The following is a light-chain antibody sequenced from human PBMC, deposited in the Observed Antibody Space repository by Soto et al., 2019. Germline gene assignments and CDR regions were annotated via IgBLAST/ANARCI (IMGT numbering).Light chain of an antibody. CDR1: QSISRS. CDR3: QQYNSYLLT. J-gene: IGKJ3*01. V-gene: IGKV1-5*01. Sequence: DIQMTQSPSTLSASVGDRVTITCRASQSISRSLAWYQQKPGKAPNLLIYDASSLESGVPSRFSGSGFGTEFILTISSLQPDDFATYYCQQYNSYLLTFGPGTTVDIK. CDR2: DAS.